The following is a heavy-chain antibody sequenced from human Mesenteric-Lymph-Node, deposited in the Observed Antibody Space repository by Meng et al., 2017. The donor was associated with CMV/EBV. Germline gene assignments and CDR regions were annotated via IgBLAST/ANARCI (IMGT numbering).Heavy chain of an antibody. Sequence: GSLRLSCTVSGGSISGYYWTWIRQPPGQGLEWIGCFYYTGSTYYNSSLKSRVTISLDTSKNNLSLRLTSVTAADTAMYYCARAPRAGIALRSFDYWGQGTLVTVSS. D-gene: IGHD6-13*01. J-gene: IGHJ4*02. CDR2: FYYTGST. CDR3: ARAPRAGIALRSFDY. V-gene: IGHV4-59*01. CDR1: GGSISGYY.